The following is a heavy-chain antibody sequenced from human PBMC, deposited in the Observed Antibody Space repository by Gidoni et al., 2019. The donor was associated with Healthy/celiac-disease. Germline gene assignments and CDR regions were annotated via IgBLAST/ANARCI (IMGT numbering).Heavy chain of an antibody. V-gene: IGHV3-21*01. Sequence: EVQLVESGGGLVKPGGSLRLSCAASGFTSSSYSMNWVRQAPGKGLEWVSSISSSSSYIYYADSVKGRFTISRDNAKNSLYLQMNSLRAEDTAVYYCARDLMVRGVTYFDYWGQGTLVTVSS. CDR1: GFTSSSYS. J-gene: IGHJ4*02. D-gene: IGHD3-10*01. CDR3: ARDLMVRGVTYFDY. CDR2: ISSSSSYI.